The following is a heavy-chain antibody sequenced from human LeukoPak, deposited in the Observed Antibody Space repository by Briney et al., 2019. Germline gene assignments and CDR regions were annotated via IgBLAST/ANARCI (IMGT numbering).Heavy chain of an antibody. CDR3: ARDLCSGGSCYGVDY. D-gene: IGHD2-15*01. CDR2: INPSGGST. CDR1: GYTFTSYY. J-gene: IGHJ4*02. V-gene: IGHV1-46*01. Sequence: ASVKVSCKASGYTFTSYYMHWVRQAPGQGLEWMGIINPSGGSTSYAQRFQGRVTMTRDTSTSTVYMELSSLRSEDTAVYYCARDLCSGGSCYGVDYWGQGTLVTVSS.